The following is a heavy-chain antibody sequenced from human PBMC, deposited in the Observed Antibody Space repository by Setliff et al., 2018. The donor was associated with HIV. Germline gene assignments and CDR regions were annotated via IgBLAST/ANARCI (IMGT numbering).Heavy chain of an antibody. D-gene: IGHD3-22*01. CDR2: ISAYNGNT. Sequence: ASVKVSCKASGYTFTNYGISWVRQAPGQGLEWMGWISAYNGNTYYAQKLQGRVTMTTDTSTSTAYMELRSLRSDDTAVYYCARVDYYDSSGYPTDYWGQGTLVTVSS. V-gene: IGHV1-18*01. CDR1: GYTFTNYG. J-gene: IGHJ4*02. CDR3: ARVDYYDSSGYPTDY.